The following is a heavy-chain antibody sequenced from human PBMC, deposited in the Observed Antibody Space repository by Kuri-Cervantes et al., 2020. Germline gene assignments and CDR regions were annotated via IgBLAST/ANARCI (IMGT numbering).Heavy chain of an antibody. CDR3: TRLGDIAAAGTNGY. Sequence: GESLKIPCAASGFTFSGSAMHWVRQASGKGLEWVGRIRSKANSYATAYAASVKGRFTISRDDSKNTAYLQMNSLKTEDTAVYYCTRLGDIAAAGTNGYWGQGTLVTVSS. V-gene: IGHV3-73*01. D-gene: IGHD6-13*01. CDR2: IRSKANSYAT. CDR1: GFTFSGSA. J-gene: IGHJ4*02.